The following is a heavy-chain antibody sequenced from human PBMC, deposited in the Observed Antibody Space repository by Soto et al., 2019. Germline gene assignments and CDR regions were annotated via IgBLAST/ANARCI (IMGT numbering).Heavy chain of an antibody. CDR1: GGSISSYY. J-gene: IGHJ4*02. Sequence: SETLPLTGTVSGGSISSYYCSWIRQPAWKGLEWIGRIYTSGSNSYNPSLKSRVNMSVDTSKNQFSLKLSSVTAADTAVYYCAADTTYYFGYGGQGTLVTVSS. D-gene: IGHD1-1*01. V-gene: IGHV4-4*07. CDR3: AADTTYYFGY. CDR2: IYTSGSN.